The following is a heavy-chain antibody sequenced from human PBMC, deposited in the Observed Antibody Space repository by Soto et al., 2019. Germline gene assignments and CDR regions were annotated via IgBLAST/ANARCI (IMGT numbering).Heavy chain of an antibody. J-gene: IGHJ2*01. Sequence: QVQLQESGPGLVKPSGTLSLTCAVSSGSISSSNWLRWVRQPPGKGLEWIGEIYHSGSTNYNSSLKSRVTKSVDKPKNQFSLKLSAVTSADTAVHYCARGEQWLVDYWYFDLWGPGTLVTVSS. V-gene: IGHV4-4*02. CDR1: SGSISSSNW. CDR3: ARGEQWLVDYWYFDL. CDR2: IYHSGST. D-gene: IGHD6-19*01.